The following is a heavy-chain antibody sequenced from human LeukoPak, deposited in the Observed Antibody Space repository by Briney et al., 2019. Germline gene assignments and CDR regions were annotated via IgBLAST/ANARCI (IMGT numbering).Heavy chain of an antibody. V-gene: IGHV3-48*01. J-gene: IGHJ4*02. D-gene: IGHD6-25*01. Sequence: GGSLRLSCAASGFTFSRYSMNWVRQAPGKGLEWVSYISSSSRTIHYADSVKGRFAISRDNAKNSLYLQMNSLRAEDTAVYYCARRGYSSGWNRFDYWGQGTLVTVSS. CDR2: ISSSSRTI. CDR1: GFTFSRYS. CDR3: ARRGYSSGWNRFDY.